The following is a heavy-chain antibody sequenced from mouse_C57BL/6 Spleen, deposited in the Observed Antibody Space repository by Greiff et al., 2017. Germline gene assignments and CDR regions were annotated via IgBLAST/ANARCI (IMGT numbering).Heavy chain of an antibody. J-gene: IGHJ1*03. Sequence: EVQRVESGPGLVKPSQSLSLTCSVTGYSITSGYYWNWIRQFPGNKLEWMGYISYDGSNNYNPSLKNRISITRDTSKNQFFLKLNSVTTEDTATYYCARDRGLRRGSYWYFDVWGTGTTVTVSS. D-gene: IGHD2-2*01. CDR1: GYSITSGYY. CDR3: ARDRGLRRGSYWYFDV. V-gene: IGHV3-6*01. CDR2: ISYDGSN.